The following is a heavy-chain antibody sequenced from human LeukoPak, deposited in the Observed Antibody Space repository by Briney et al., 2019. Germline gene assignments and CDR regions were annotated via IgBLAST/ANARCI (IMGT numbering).Heavy chain of an antibody. J-gene: IGHJ4*02. CDR3: VGLVGRYSSGLYYYYFDY. Sequence: SGTLSLTCTVSGDSINSLDLWSWVRQPPGQGLEWIGEMYLSGTTHSNPSVKSRVTISIDKSKNQFFLNLNSVTAADTAVYYCVGLVGRYSSGLYYYYFDYWGQGTLVTVSS. V-gene: IGHV4-4*02. CDR2: MYLSGTT. CDR1: GDSINSLDL. D-gene: IGHD3-22*01.